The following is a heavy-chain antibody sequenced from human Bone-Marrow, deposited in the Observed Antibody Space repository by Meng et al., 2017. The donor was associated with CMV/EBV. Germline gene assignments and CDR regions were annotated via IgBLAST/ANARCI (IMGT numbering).Heavy chain of an antibody. J-gene: IGHJ5*02. D-gene: IGHD6-19*01. Sequence: QLQLHESGPGLVKPSETLSLTCSVSGDSISSTGSFWNWIRQTPGKGLEWIGRSCYSGSTYYNPSLKSRGTISVDTSKNHFSLRLSSVTAADTAVFYCGRGGGVAVTDTWGQGALVTVSS. CDR3: GRGGGVAVTDT. CDR2: SCYSGST. V-gene: IGHV4-39*07. CDR1: GDSISSTGSF.